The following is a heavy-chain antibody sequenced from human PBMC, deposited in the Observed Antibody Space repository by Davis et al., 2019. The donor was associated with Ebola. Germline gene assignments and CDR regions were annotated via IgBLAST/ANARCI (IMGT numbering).Heavy chain of an antibody. V-gene: IGHV4-34*01. CDR2: INHSGST. J-gene: IGHJ6*02. CDR3: ARGPHTYGMDV. Sequence: SETLSLTCAVYGGSFSGYYWSWIRQPPGEGPAWIGEINHSGSTNYNPSLKRRVTISVDTSKKQFSLKLRSVTAADTAVYYCARGPHTYGMDVWGQGTTVTVSS. CDR1: GGSFSGYY.